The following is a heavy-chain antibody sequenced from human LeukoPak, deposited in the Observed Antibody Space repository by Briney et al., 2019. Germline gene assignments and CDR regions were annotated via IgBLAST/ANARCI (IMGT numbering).Heavy chain of an antibody. V-gene: IGHV3-23*01. CDR1: GFTFSSYA. J-gene: IGHJ6*02. CDR3: AKETDQYYYYGMDV. CDR2: ISGSGGST. Sequence: GGSLRPSCAASGFTFSSYAMSWVRQAPGKGLEWVSAISGSGGSTYYADSVKGRFTISRDNSKNTLYLQMNSLRAEDTAVYYCAKETDQYYYYGMDVWGQGTTVTVSS.